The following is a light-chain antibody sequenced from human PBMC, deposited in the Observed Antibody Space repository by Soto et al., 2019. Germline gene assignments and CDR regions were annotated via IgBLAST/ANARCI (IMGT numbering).Light chain of an antibody. CDR1: QSISSW. J-gene: IGKJ3*01. V-gene: IGKV1-5*01. CDR2: VAS. CDR3: QQNNSYST. Sequence: DIQMTQSPSTLSASVGDRVTITCRASQSISSWLAWYQQKPGKAPKLLIYVASSLASGVPSRFSGSGCGTEFILTISSLQPDDFATYYCQQNNSYSTFGPGTKVDIK.